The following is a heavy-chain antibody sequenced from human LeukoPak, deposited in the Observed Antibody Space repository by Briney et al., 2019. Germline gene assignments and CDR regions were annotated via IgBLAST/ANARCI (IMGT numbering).Heavy chain of an antibody. CDR2: IYYSGST. D-gene: IGHD5-24*01. Sequence: SETLSLTCTVSGGSISSYYWSWIRQPPGKGLEWIGYIYYSGSTNYNPSLKSRVTISVDTSKNQFSLKLSSVTAADTAMYYCARGGDGYNYAPYYYYYMDVWGKGTTVTISS. CDR3: ARGGDGYNYAPYYYYYMDV. V-gene: IGHV4-59*01. CDR1: GGSISSYY. J-gene: IGHJ6*03.